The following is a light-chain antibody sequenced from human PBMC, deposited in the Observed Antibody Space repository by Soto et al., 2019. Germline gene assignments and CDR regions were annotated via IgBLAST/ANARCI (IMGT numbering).Light chain of an antibody. CDR2: KAS. CDR1: QSISSW. Sequence: DVQMTQSPSTLSASVGDRVTITCRASQSISSWLAWYQQKPGKAPKPLIYKASSIESGVPSRFSGSGSGTELTLTISSLQPDDVASYYYQQYNSYWTFGQGTKVEIK. V-gene: IGKV1-5*03. J-gene: IGKJ1*01. CDR3: QQYNSYWT.